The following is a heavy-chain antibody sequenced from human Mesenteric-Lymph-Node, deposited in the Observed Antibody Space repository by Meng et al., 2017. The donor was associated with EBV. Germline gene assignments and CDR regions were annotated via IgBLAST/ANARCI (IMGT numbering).Heavy chain of an antibody. CDR2: IYYSGST. Sequence: QLQESGPGLVKPAGTLSLTCTGSGGSISSSSYYWGWIRQPPGKGLEWIGSIYYSGSTYYNPSLKSRVTISVDTSKNQFSLKLSSVTAADTAVYYCARELAGYNPNWFDPWGQGALVTVSS. D-gene: IGHD3-9*01. J-gene: IGHJ5*02. CDR1: GGSISSSSYY. CDR3: ARELAGYNPNWFDP. V-gene: IGHV4-39*07.